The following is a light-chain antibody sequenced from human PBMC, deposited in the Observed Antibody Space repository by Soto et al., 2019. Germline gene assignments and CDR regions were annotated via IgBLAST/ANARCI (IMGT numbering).Light chain of an antibody. CDR3: SSYAGINPA. V-gene: IGLV2-8*01. CDR1: SSDVGGYNY. CDR2: EVN. Sequence: QSVLTQPPSASGSLGKSVAISCTGTSSDVGGYNYVSWYQQHPGKAPKLIIYEVNQRPSGVPDRFSGSKYGNTASLTVSGLQAEDEADYYCSSYAGINPAFGGGTKLTVL. J-gene: IGLJ2*01.